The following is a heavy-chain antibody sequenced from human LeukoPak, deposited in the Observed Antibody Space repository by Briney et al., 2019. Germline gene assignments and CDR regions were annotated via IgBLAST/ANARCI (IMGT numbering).Heavy chain of an antibody. Sequence: SETLSLTCAVSGYSISSGYYWGWIRQPPGKGLEWIGSIYYSGSTNYSPSLKSRVTISVDTSKNQFSLKLSSVTAADTAVYYCARAPRTGYDAFDIWGQGTMVTVSS. CDR3: ARAPRTGYDAFDI. CDR1: GYSISSGYY. D-gene: IGHD3/OR15-3a*01. J-gene: IGHJ3*02. CDR2: IYYSGST. V-gene: IGHV4-38-2*01.